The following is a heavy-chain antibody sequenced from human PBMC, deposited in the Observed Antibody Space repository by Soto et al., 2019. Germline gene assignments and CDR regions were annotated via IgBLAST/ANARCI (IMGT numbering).Heavy chain of an antibody. CDR1: RFRVTNYA. Sequence: QVQLAESGGSAVQPGRSLRLSCSVSRFRVTNYAIHWDRQAPGTGLEWVAVIWYDQSKKYYADSVKDRFIISRDTAKNMVDLEIESLRVDDTAVYYCTRGEGSGWRTASESYYFDSWGQGAQVTVS. J-gene: IGHJ4*02. D-gene: IGHD6-19*01. CDR3: TRGEGSGWRTASESYYFDS. CDR2: IWYDQSKK. V-gene: IGHV3-33*08.